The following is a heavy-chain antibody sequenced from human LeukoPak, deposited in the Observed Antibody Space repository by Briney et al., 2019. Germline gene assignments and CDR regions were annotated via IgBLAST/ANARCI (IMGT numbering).Heavy chain of an antibody. CDR2: INHSGST. D-gene: IGHD6-13*01. J-gene: IGHJ6*03. CDR3: ARGANNPSSSWYFYYYYYYMDV. Sequence: SETLSLTCAVYGGSFSGYYWSWIRPPPGKGLEWIGEINHSGSTNYNPSLKSRVTISVDTSKNQFSLKLSSVTAADTAVYYCARGANNPSSSWYFYYYYYYMDVWGKGTTVTISS. V-gene: IGHV4-34*01. CDR1: GGSFSGYY.